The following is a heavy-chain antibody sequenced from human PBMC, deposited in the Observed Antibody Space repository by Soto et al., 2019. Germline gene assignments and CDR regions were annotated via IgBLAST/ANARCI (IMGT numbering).Heavy chain of an antibody. J-gene: IGHJ6*02. D-gene: IGHD2-21*01. CDR3: ARLSGDHSAFFSYGMDA. V-gene: IGHV3-74*01. Sequence: GGSLRLSCAASGFTFDTYWMNWVSQAPGKGPEWLSGINSDWTISSYADSVRGRFTNSRDNARNTLSLQMNSLRADDTAVYYCARLSGDHSAFFSYGMDAWGQGTTVTVSS. CDR1: GFTFDTYW. CDR2: INSDWTIS.